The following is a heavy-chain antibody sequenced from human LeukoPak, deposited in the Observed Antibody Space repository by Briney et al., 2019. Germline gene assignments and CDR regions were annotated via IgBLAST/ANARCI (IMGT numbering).Heavy chain of an antibody. J-gene: IGHJ5*02. Sequence: ASVKVSCKASGYTFTRYYMHWVRQAPGQGLEWMGIINPSGGSTSYAQKFQGRVTMTRDTSTSTVYMELSSLRSEDTAVYYCARSGSPYNWFDPWGQGTLVTVSS. CDR1: GYTFTRYY. D-gene: IGHD3-10*01. CDR3: ARSGSPYNWFDP. V-gene: IGHV1-46*01. CDR2: INPSGGST.